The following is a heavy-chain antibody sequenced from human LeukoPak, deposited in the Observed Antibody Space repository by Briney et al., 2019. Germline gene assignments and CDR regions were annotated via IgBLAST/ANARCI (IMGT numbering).Heavy chain of an antibody. CDR2: ISGSGGST. V-gene: IGHV3-23*01. CDR3: AKGTTMVRGVIITFDD. J-gene: IGHJ4*02. Sequence: GGSLRLSCAASGFTFSNYAMNWVRQAPGKGLEWVSVISGSGGSTYYADSVKGRFTISRDNSKNTLYPQMNSLRAEDTAVYYCAKGTTMVRGVIITFDDWGQGTLVTVSS. CDR1: GFTFSNYA. D-gene: IGHD3-10*01.